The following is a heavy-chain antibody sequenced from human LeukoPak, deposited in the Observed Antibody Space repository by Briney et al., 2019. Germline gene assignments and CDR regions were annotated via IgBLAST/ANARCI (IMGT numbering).Heavy chain of an antibody. CDR3: AIPSRGL. V-gene: IGHV3-30*03. J-gene: IGHJ4*02. CDR2: ISYDGSNQ. Sequence: GGSLRLSCAASDFTFSNYGMHWVRQTPGKGLEWVAVISYDGSNQYYADSVKGRFTISRDNSKNTLYVQMNSLRTEDTAVYYCAIPSRGLWGQGTLVTVSS. D-gene: IGHD3-10*01. CDR1: DFTFSNYG.